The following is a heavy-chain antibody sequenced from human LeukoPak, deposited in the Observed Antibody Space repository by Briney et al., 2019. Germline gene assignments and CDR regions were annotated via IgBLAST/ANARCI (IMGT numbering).Heavy chain of an antibody. D-gene: IGHD5-18*01. CDR3: ARDPHSYGSPVLFDY. Sequence: GRSLRLSCAASGFTFSSYGMHWVRQAPGKGLEWVAVIWYDGSNKYYADSVKGRFTISRDNSKNTLYLQMNSLRAEDTAVCYCARDPHSYGSPVLFDYWGQGTLVTVSS. CDR2: IWYDGSNK. J-gene: IGHJ4*02. CDR1: GFTFSSYG. V-gene: IGHV3-33*01.